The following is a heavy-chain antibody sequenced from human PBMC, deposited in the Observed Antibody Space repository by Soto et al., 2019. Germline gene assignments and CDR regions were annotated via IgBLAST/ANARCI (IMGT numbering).Heavy chain of an antibody. CDR3: VLDFWSDASSS. V-gene: IGHV3-30-3*01. J-gene: IGHJ5*02. CDR2: ISYDGSNK. Sequence: QVQLVESGGGVVQPGRSLRLSCAASGFTFSSYAMHWVRQAPGKGLEWVAVISYDGSNKYYADSVKGRFTISRDNAKNALYLQMNSLRAEDTAVYYCVLDFWSDASSSWGQGTLVTVSS. CDR1: GFTFSSYA. D-gene: IGHD3-3*01.